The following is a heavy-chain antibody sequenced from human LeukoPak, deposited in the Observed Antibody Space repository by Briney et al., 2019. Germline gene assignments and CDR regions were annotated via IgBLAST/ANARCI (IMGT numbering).Heavy chain of an antibody. V-gene: IGHV1-18*01. CDR1: GYTFTNYG. D-gene: IGHD3-10*01. CDR2: SAYNGNT. Sequence: GASVKVSCKASGYTFTNYGFNWVRQAPGQGLEWMGNSAYNGNTNYAQKLQDRDTMTTDTSTSTAYMELRSLRSDDTAVYYCARYNSMFRGVTTSDYWGQGTLVTVSS. CDR3: ARYNSMFRGVTTSDY. J-gene: IGHJ4*02.